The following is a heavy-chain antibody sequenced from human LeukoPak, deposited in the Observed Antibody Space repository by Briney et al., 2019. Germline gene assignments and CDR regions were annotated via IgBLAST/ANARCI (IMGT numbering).Heavy chain of an antibody. Sequence: GGSLRLSCAASGFTFSSYSMNWVRQAPGKGLEWVSYISSSSSTIYYADSVKGRFTISRDNAKNSLYQQMNSPRDEDTAVYYCARGFGELFYWGQGTLVTVSS. CDR1: GFTFSSYS. J-gene: IGHJ4*02. D-gene: IGHD3-10*01. CDR2: ISSSSSTI. CDR3: ARGFGELFY. V-gene: IGHV3-48*02.